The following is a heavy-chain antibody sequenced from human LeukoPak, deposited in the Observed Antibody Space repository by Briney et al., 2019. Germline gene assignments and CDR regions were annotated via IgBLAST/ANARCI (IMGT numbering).Heavy chain of an antibody. CDR2: TSYSGNA. V-gene: IGHV4-59*01. CDR3: ARTVYSSSWYKWAYFDY. Sequence: PSETLSLTCTVSGGSISSYYWSWIRQPPGQGLEWIGYTSYSGNANYNPSLKSRVTISIDTSNNQFSLRLNSVSAADTAVYYCARTVYSSSWYKWAYFDYWGQGTLVTVSS. CDR1: GGSISSYY. D-gene: IGHD6-13*01. J-gene: IGHJ4*02.